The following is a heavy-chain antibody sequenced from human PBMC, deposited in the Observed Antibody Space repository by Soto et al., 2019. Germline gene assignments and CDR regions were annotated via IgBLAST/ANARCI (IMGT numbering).Heavy chain of an antibody. CDR1: VGTFSSYA. D-gene: IGHD2-2*01. J-gene: IGHJ6*02. CDR2: IIPIFGTA. Sequence: GASVKVSCKASVGTFSSYAISCVRQAPGQGLEWMGGIIPIFGTANYAQKFQGRVTITADESTSTAYMELSSLRSEDTAVYYCASKDCSSTSCYLSFSNYYGMDVWGQGTTVTVSS. V-gene: IGHV1-69*13. CDR3: ASKDCSSTSCYLSFSNYYGMDV.